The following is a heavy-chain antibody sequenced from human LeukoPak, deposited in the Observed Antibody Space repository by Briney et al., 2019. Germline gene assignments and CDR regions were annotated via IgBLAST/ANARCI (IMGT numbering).Heavy chain of an antibody. D-gene: IGHD3-10*01. J-gene: IGHJ6*02. CDR1: GYTFTGYY. Sequence: ASVKVSCKASGYTFTGYYMHWVRQAPEQGLEWMGWINPSSGGTNYTQKFQGRVTMTRDTSISTAYMELSRLRSDDTAVYYCARVREAYYYGSGSYYVYYYYGMDVWGQGTTVTVSS. CDR2: INPSSGGT. V-gene: IGHV1-2*02. CDR3: ARVREAYYYGSGSYYVYYYYGMDV.